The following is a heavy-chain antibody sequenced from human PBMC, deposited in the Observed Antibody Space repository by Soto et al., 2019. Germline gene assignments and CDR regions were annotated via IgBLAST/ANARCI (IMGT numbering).Heavy chain of an antibody. V-gene: IGHV1-2*02. CDR1: GYTFTGYF. CDR3: ARVRTYYDSSGSLDY. D-gene: IGHD3-22*01. CDR2: INPNSGDT. Sequence: ASVKLSCKASGYTFTGYFMHWVRQAPGQGLEWMGWINPNSGDTNYAQKFQGRVTMTRDMSISTAYMELRRLTSDDTAVYYCARVRTYYDSSGSLDYWGQGTLVTVSS. J-gene: IGHJ4*02.